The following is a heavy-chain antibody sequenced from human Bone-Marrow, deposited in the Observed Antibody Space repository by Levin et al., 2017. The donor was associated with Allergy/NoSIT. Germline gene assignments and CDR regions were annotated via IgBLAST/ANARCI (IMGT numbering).Heavy chain of an antibody. D-gene: IGHD3-10*01. CDR3: ARGPRRFGSESFYKGVYFDY. J-gene: IGHJ4*02. CDR2: INHSGGT. CDR1: GGSFPTFY. V-gene: IGHV4-34*01. Sequence: SQTLSLTCAVSGGSFPTFYWSWIRQPPGKGLEWIGEINHSGGTNSHPSLKSRVSISVDTSKNQLSLRLTAVTAADTAVYYCARGPRRFGSESFYKGVYFDYWGQGTLVTVSS.